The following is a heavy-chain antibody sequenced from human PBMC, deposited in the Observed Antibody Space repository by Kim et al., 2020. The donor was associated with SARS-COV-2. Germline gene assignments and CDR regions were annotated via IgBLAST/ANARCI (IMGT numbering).Heavy chain of an antibody. D-gene: IGHD3-9*01. CDR1: GFTFSSYG. V-gene: IGHV3-30*03. Sequence: GGSLRLSCAASGFTFSSYGMHWVRQAPGKGLEWVAVISYDGSNKYYADSVKGRFTISRDNSKNTLYLQMNSLRAEDTAVYYCATHLRYFDWLLIAPPDSWGQGPLVTVSS. J-gene: IGHJ4*02. CDR3: ATHLRYFDWLLIAPPDS. CDR2: ISYDGSNK.